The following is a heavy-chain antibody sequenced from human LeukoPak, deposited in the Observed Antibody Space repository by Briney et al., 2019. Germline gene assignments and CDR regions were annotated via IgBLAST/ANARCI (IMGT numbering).Heavy chain of an antibody. Sequence: GGSLRLSCAASGFTFSSYWMNWARQAPGKGLEWVASINHNGNVNYYVDSVRGRFTISRDNAKNLLYLQMSNLRAEDTAVYFCARGGGLDVWGQGATVTVSS. CDR1: GFTFSSYW. J-gene: IGHJ6*02. V-gene: IGHV3-7*03. CDR3: ARGGGLDV. CDR2: INHNGNVN. D-gene: IGHD3-16*01.